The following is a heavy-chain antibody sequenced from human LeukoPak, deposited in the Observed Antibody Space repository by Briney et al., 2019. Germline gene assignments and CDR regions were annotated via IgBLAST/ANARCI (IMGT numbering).Heavy chain of an antibody. CDR3: AREGGGDGYNKDDDAFDI. CDR2: IYYSGST. Sequence: PSETLSLTCTVSGDSISSYYWCWIQQPPGKGLEWIGYIYYSGSTNYNPSLKSRVTISVDTSKNQFSLKLSSVTAADTAVYYCAREGGGDGYNKDDDAFDIWGQGTMVTVSS. V-gene: IGHV4-59*01. D-gene: IGHD5-24*01. CDR1: GDSISSYY. J-gene: IGHJ3*02.